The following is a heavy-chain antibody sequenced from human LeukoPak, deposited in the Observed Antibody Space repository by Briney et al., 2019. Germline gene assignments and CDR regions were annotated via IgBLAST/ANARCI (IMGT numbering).Heavy chain of an antibody. J-gene: IGHJ4*02. CDR3: AREDDYGSFDY. CDR2: IWYDGGNK. Sequence: GGSLRLSCAASRFTFSSYGMHWVRQAPGKGLEWVAVIWYDGGNKYYADSVKGRFTISRDNSKNTLYLQMNSLRAEDTADYYCAREDDYGSFDYWGQGTLVTVSS. D-gene: IGHD3-10*01. CDR1: RFTFSSYG. V-gene: IGHV3-33*01.